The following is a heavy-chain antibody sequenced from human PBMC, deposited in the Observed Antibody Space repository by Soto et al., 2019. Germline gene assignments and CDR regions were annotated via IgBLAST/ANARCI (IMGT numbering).Heavy chain of an antibody. CDR2: ISAYNGNT. CDR1: GYTFTSYV. CDR3: AREGGYDFWSGYYSQYYYMDX. V-gene: IGHV1-18*01. J-gene: IGHJ6*03. Sequence: GASVKVSCKASGYTFTSYVISWVRQAPGQGLEWMGWISAYNGNTNYAQKLQGRVTMTTDTSTSTAYMELRSLRSDDTAVYYCAREGGYDFWSGYYSQYYYMDXWGKGTTVTVSS. D-gene: IGHD3-3*01.